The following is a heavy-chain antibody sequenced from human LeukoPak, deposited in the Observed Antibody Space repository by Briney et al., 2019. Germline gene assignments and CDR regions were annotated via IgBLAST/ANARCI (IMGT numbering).Heavy chain of an antibody. CDR3: ATLGIQLWFDY. CDR2: IYYSGST. Sequence: KPSETLSLTCTVSGGSISSGGYYWSWIRQHPGKGLEWIGYIYYSGSTYYNPSLKSRVTISVDTSKNQFSLKLSSVTAADTAVYYCATLGIQLWFDYWGQGTLVTVSS. D-gene: IGHD5-18*01. CDR1: GGSISSGGYY. J-gene: IGHJ5*01. V-gene: IGHV4-31*03.